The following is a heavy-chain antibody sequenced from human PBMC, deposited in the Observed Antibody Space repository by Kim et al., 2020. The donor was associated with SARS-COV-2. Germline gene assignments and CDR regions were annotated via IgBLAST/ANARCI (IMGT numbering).Heavy chain of an antibody. CDR2: VDK. Sequence: VDKHNADYVKCRSTIYRDNSKNPLSLQMNSLRAEDTAVYYCANCHDCDTWGQGTLVTVSS. V-gene: IGHV3-23*01. D-gene: IGHD3-9*01. CDR3: ANCHDCDT. J-gene: IGHJ4*02.